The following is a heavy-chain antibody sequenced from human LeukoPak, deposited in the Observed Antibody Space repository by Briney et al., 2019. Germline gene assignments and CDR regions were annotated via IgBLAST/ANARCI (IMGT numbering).Heavy chain of an antibody. D-gene: IGHD3-22*01. CDR3: ARDLAYYDSSGYPLDAFDI. CDR1: GGSISSYY. CDR2: IYYSGST. V-gene: IGHV4-59*12. Sequence: SETLSLTCTVSGGSISSYYWSWIRQPPGKGLEWIGYIYYSGSTNYNPSLKSRVTMSVDTSKNQFSLKLSSVTAADTAVYYCARDLAYYDSSGYPLDAFDIWGQGTMVTVSS. J-gene: IGHJ3*02.